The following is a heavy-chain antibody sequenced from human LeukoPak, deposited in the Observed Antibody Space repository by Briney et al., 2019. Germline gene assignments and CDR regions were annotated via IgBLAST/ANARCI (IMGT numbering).Heavy chain of an antibody. V-gene: IGHV3-48*01. CDR3: ARVLSAVSFNWFDP. CDR1: GFTFSSYS. Sequence: GGSLRLSCAASGFTFSSYSMNWVRRAPGKGLEWVSHINSGSSSKYYAESVKGRFTISRDNAKNSLYLQMNSLRAEDTAIYYCARVLSAVSFNWFDPWGQGIMVTVSS. CDR2: INSGSSSK. D-gene: IGHD2-8*01. J-gene: IGHJ5*02.